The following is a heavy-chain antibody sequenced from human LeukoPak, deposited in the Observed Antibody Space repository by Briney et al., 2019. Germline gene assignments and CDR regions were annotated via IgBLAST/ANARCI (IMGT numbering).Heavy chain of an antibody. CDR1: GYTFTGYY. D-gene: IGHD4-17*01. Sequence: ASVKVSCKASGYTFTGYYMHWVRQAPGQGLEWMGWINPNSGGTNYAQKFQGRVTMTRDTSISTAYMELSRLRSDDTAVYYCARAHRTSYGDLGGRFDPWGQGTLVTVSS. CDR2: INPNSGGT. J-gene: IGHJ5*02. CDR3: ARAHRTSYGDLGGRFDP. V-gene: IGHV1-2*02.